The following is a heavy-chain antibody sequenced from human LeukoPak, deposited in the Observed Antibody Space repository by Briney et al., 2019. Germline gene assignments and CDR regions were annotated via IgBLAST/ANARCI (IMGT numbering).Heavy chain of an antibody. J-gene: IGHJ4*02. D-gene: IGHD3-10*01. CDR1: GASISPNY. Sequence: SETLSLTCTVSGASISPNYWSWIRQPPGKGLEWIGYIYYSGSTNYNPSLKSRVTISVDTSKNQLPLNLSSVTAADTAVYYRARGHYGSGTGTYPDWGQGTLVTVSS. CDR2: IYYSGST. V-gene: IGHV4-59*01. CDR3: ARGHYGSGTGTYPD.